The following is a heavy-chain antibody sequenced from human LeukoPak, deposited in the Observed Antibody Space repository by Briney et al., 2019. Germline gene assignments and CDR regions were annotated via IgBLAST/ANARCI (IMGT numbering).Heavy chain of an antibody. V-gene: IGHV3-48*01. CDR3: AREAVAGRGFDY. Sequence: PGGSLRLSCAASGLTFSTYSMTWVRQAPGKGLEWVSYISSRSTVIYYADSLRGRFTISRDNAKNSLYLQVNSLRVEDTALYFCAREAVAGRGFDYWGQGALVTVSS. J-gene: IGHJ4*02. D-gene: IGHD6-19*01. CDR2: ISSRSTVI. CDR1: GLTFSTYS.